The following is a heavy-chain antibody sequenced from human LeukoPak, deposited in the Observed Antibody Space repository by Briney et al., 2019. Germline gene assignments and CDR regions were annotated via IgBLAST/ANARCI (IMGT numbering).Heavy chain of an antibody. Sequence: ASVKVSCKASGYTFTSYAMNWVRQAPGQGLEWMGWINTNTGNPTYAQGFTGRFVFSLDTSVSTAYLQISSLKAEDTAVYYCARLTYGSGINAFDIWGQGTMVTVSS. CDR3: ARLTYGSGINAFDI. D-gene: IGHD3-10*01. CDR1: GYTFTSYA. CDR2: INTNTGNP. J-gene: IGHJ3*02. V-gene: IGHV7-4-1*02.